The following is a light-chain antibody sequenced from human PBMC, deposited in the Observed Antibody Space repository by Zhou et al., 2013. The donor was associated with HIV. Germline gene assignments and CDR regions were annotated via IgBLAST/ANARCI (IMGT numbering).Light chain of an antibody. Sequence: AIRLTQSPSSLSVSTGDRITITCRASQYISTYVSWYQQKPGNPPKLLIYGASTLQSGSHPGSVAVDLGQISLLTINCLQSEDFATYHCQEYYDYLWTFGQGTQVEMK. CDR1: QYISTY. CDR2: GAS. J-gene: IGKJ1*01. V-gene: IGKV1-8*01. CDR3: QEYYDYLWT.